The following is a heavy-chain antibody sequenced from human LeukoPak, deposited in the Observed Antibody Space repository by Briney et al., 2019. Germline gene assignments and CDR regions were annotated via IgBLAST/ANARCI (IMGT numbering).Heavy chain of an antibody. CDR1: GGSFSGYY. V-gene: IGHV4-34*01. Sequence: PSETLSLTCAVYGGSFSGYYWSWIRQPPGKGLEWIGEINHSGSTNYNPSLKSRVTISVDTSKNQFSLQLSSVTAADTAVYYCARGWGDIVVVPAAKVFDYWGQGTLVTVSS. CDR3: ARGWGDIVVVPAAKVFDY. D-gene: IGHD2-2*01. J-gene: IGHJ4*02. CDR2: INHSGST.